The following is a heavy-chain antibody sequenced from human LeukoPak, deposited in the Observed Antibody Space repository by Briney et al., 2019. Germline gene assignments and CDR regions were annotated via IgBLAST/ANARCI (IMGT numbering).Heavy chain of an antibody. J-gene: IGHJ5*02. CDR3: ARSYYDFWSGYLGSFDP. V-gene: IGHV3-23*01. CDR2: ISGSGGST. CDR1: GFTFSSYG. D-gene: IGHD3-3*01. Sequence: GGSLRLSCAASGFTFSSYGMSWVRQAPGKGLEWVSAISGSGGSTYYADSVKGRFTISRDNSKNTLYLQMNSLRAEDTAAYYCARSYYDFWSGYLGSFDPWGQGTLVTVSS.